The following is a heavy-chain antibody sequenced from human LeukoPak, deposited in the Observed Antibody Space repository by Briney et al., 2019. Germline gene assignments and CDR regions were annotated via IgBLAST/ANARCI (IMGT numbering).Heavy chain of an antibody. Sequence: PGGSLRLSCAASGFTFSSNYMSWVRQAPGKGLEWVSVIYSGGSTYYADSVKGRLTISRDNSKNTLYLEMNSLRAEDTAVYYCASASGSLLPHPVWGQGTLVTVSS. CDR2: IYSGGST. D-gene: IGHD1-26*01. CDR3: ASASGSLLPHPV. J-gene: IGHJ4*02. V-gene: IGHV3-53*01. CDR1: GFTFSSNY.